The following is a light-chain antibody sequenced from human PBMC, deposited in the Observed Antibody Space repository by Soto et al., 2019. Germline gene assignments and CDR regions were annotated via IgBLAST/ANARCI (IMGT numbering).Light chain of an antibody. Sequence: QSALTQPASLSGSPGQSITISCTGTSRDVGGYNYVSWYQQHPGKAPKLMIYDVSNRPSGVSNRFSGSKSGNTASLTISGLQAEDEADYYCSSYTSSGTYVFGNGTKLTVL. J-gene: IGLJ1*01. CDR1: SRDVGGYNY. CDR2: DVS. CDR3: SSYTSSGTYV. V-gene: IGLV2-14*01.